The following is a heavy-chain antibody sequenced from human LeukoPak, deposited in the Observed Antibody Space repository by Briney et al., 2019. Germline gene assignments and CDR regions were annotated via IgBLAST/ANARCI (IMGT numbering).Heavy chain of an antibody. CDR2: ISSSGSYT. Sequence: GGSLRLSCAASGFTFSDYYMSWIRQAPGKGLEWVSYISSSGSYTNYADSVKGRFTISRDNAKNSLYLQMNSLRAEDTAVYYCARRAYCSGGSCPHYYYYYGMDVWGQGTTVTVSS. D-gene: IGHD2-15*01. V-gene: IGHV3-11*03. CDR3: ARRAYCSGGSCPHYYYYYGMDV. J-gene: IGHJ6*02. CDR1: GFTFSDYY.